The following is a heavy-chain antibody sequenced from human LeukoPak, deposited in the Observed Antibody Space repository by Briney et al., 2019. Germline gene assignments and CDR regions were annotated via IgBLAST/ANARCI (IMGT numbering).Heavy chain of an antibody. Sequence: GESLKISCKGSGYSFTSYWIGWVRQMPGKGLEGMGIIYPGDSDTRYSPSFQGRVTLSVDKSINTAYLQWSSLKAADTAVYYCARQKGEWQWQPIFEYWGQGTQVTVSS. CDR1: GYSFTSYW. CDR3: ARQKGEWQWQPIFEY. V-gene: IGHV5-51*01. J-gene: IGHJ4*02. D-gene: IGHD6-19*01. CDR2: IYPGDSDT.